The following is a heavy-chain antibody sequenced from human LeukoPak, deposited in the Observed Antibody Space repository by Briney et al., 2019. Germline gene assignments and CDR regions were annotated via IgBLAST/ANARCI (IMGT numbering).Heavy chain of an antibody. V-gene: IGHV4-34*01. J-gene: IGHJ4*02. CDR3: ASKYYDFWSGYQRGYFDY. CDR2: INHSGST. CDR1: GGSFSGYY. D-gene: IGHD3-3*01. Sequence: SETLSLTCAVYGGSFSGYYWSWIRQPPGKGLEWIGEINHSGSTNYNPSLKSRVTISVDTSKNQFSLKLSSVTAADTAVYYCASKYYDFWSGYQRGYFDYWGQGTLVTVSS.